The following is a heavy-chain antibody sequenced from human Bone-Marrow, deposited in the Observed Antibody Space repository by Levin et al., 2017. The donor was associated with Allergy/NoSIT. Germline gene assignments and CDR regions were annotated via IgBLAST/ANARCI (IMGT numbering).Heavy chain of an antibody. CDR1: GFSFSNYW. V-gene: IGHV3-7*01. CDR3: VRDFSVGVYYFDT. CDR2: IKEDGSQK. Sequence: HPGGSLRLSCAASGFSFSNYWMSWVRQAPGKGLEWVANIKEDGSQKFHVESVKGRLSISRDNAKNSLYLQMNNVRAEDTAVYYCVRDFSVGVYYFDTWGQGTLVTVSS. D-gene: IGHD2-2*01. J-gene: IGHJ4*02.